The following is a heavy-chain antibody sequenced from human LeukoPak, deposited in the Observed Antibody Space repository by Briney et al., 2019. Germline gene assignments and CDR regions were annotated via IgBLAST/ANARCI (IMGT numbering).Heavy chain of an antibody. D-gene: IGHD5-18*01. CDR1: GYTFTGYY. CDR2: INPNSGGT. CDR3: AREYSYGYYYYYMDV. Sequence: ASVKVSCKASGYTFTGYYMHWVRQAPGQGLEWMGWINPNSGGTNYAQKFQGRVTMTRDTSISTAYMKLSRLRSDDTAVYYCAREYSYGYYYYYMDVWGKGTTVTVSS. V-gene: IGHV1-2*02. J-gene: IGHJ6*03.